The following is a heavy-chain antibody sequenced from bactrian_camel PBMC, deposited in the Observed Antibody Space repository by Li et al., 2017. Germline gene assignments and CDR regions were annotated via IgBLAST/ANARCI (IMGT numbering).Heavy chain of an antibody. CDR1: GFAFSNNW. Sequence: VQLVESGGGLVQPGGSLTLSCAASGFAFSNNWMHWVRQAPGKGLEWVSTIYTEDGRTNSADSVKGRFTISQLNAKNSLALQMNGLKPEDTAMYYCAADSPYRCPMKPTPDEFAHWARGPRSPSP. D-gene: IGHD3*01. V-gene: IGHV3S6*01. J-gene: IGHJ4*01. CDR2: IYTEDGRT.